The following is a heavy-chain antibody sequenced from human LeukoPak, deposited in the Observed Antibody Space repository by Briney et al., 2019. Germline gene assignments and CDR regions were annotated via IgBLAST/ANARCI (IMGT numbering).Heavy chain of an antibody. CDR2: IYYSGNT. J-gene: IGHJ3*02. CDR3: ARVPAARFEVAFDI. V-gene: IGHV4-59*01. D-gene: IGHD2-2*01. Sequence: SETLSLTCTVSGGSISSYYWSWIRQPPGKGLEWIGYIYYSGNTNYNPSLKSRVTISVDTSKNQFSLKLSSVTAADTAVYYCARVPAARFEVAFDIWGQGTMVTVSS. CDR1: GGSISSYY.